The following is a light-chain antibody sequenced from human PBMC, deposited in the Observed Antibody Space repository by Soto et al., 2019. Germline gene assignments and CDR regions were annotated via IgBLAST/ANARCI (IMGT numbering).Light chain of an antibody. J-gene: IGKJ4*01. CDR2: GAY. V-gene: IGKV3-15*01. CDR1: QSVGSN. Sequence: EFVLTQSPGTLSLSPGERATLSCRASQSVGSNYLAWYQQKPGQAPRLIIYGAYTRATGIPARFSGSGSGTEFTLTISSLQSEDFAVYYCQQYNNWPHLTFGGGTKVDIK. CDR3: QQYNNWPHLT.